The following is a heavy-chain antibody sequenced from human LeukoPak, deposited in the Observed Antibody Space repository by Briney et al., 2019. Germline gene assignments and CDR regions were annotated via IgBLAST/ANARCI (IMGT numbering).Heavy chain of an antibody. CDR3: ARVDLITFGGVIVRGFYFDY. CDR1: GGTFSSYA. J-gene: IGHJ4*02. D-gene: IGHD3-16*02. Sequence: ASVKVSCKASGGTFSSYAISWVRQAPGQGLEWMGWISAYNGNTNYAQNLQGRVTMTTDTSTSTAYMELRSLRSDDTAVYSCARVDLITFGGVIVRGFYFDYWGQGTLVTVSS. CDR2: ISAYNGNT. V-gene: IGHV1-18*01.